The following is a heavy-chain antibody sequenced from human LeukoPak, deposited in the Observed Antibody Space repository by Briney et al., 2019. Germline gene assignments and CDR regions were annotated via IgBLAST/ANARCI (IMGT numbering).Heavy chain of an antibody. CDR3: ARVDYSNYDLSLPRDDY. J-gene: IGHJ4*02. CDR1: GFTFSSYS. Sequence: PGGSLRLSCAASGFTFSSYSMNWVRQAPGKGLEWVSSISSSSSYIYYADSVKGRFTISRDNAKNSLYLQMNSLRAEDTAVYYCARVDYSNYDLSLPRDDYWGQGTLVTVSS. CDR2: ISSSSSYI. D-gene: IGHD4-11*01. V-gene: IGHV3-21*01.